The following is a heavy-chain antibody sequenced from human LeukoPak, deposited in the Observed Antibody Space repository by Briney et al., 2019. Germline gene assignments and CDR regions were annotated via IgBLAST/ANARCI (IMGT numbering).Heavy chain of an antibody. CDR1: GYTFIGYY. J-gene: IGHJ4*02. V-gene: IGHV1-2*02. D-gene: IGHD1-26*01. CDR3: ARVGVEATATFDY. Sequence: ASVKVSCKASGYTFIGYYIHWVRQAAGQGLEWMGWINPNSGGTNYAQKFQGRVTMTRDTSISTAYMELSSLRSDDTAVYFSARVGVEATATFDYWGQGTLVTVSS. CDR2: INPNSGGT.